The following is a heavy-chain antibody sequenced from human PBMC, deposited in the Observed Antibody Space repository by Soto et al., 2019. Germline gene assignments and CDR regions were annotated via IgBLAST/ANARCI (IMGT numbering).Heavy chain of an antibody. Sequence: GGSLRLSCAASGFPFSSYAMHWVRQAPGKGLEWVSAMSYSGGNKYYADSVKGRFTISRDNSKNTLYLQMNSLRAEDTAVYYCAKDSAYGDYLNDAFDIWGQGTMVTVSS. CDR2: MSYSGGNK. CDR1: GFPFSSYA. CDR3: AKDSAYGDYLNDAFDI. J-gene: IGHJ3*02. D-gene: IGHD4-17*01. V-gene: IGHV3-30-3*01.